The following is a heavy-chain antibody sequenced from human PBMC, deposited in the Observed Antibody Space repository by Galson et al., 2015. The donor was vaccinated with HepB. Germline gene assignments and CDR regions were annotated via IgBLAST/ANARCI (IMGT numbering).Heavy chain of an antibody. V-gene: IGHV3-23*01. CDR2: ITGKGDST. Sequence: SLRLSCAASGFAFDSHAMNWVRQAPGRGLEWISGITGKGDSTFYADSVKGRFTVSKDNSNNMLFLQMNSLRAEDAGLYFCAKGYGLFDSWGQGILVTVSS. D-gene: IGHD3-16*01. J-gene: IGHJ5*01. CDR3: AKGYGLFDS. CDR1: GFAFDSHA.